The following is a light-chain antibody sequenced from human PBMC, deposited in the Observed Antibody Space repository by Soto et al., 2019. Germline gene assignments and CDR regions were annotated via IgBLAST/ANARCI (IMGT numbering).Light chain of an antibody. CDR2: EVT. CDR1: RSDVGAYNY. V-gene: IGLV2-14*01. CDR3: SSFTSRFTFV. Sequence: QSVLTQPASVSGSPGQSIAISCTGTRSDVGAYNYVSWYQQHPGKAPKLMISEVTKRPSGVSDRFSGSKSGNTASLTISGLQAEDEADYYCSSFTSRFTFVFGTGTKLTVL. J-gene: IGLJ1*01.